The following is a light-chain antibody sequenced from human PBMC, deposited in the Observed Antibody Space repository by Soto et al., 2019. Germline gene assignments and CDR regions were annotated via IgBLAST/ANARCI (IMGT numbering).Light chain of an antibody. CDR3: CSYAGSSTFV. CDR1: SSYFGTYNL. V-gene: IGLV2-23*01. J-gene: IGLJ1*01. CDR2: EAT. Sequence: ALTQPASVSWSPGQSITISCTGTSSYFGTYNLVSWYQHHPGKAPKLLIYEATKRPPGVSDRFSGSKSGNTASLTISGLQAEDGADYYCCSYAGSSTFVFETGTKVTVL.